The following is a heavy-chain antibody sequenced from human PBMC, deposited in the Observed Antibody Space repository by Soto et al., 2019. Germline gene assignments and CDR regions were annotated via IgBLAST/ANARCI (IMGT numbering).Heavy chain of an antibody. Sequence: SVKVSCKASGGTFSSYAISWVRQAPGQGLEWMGGIIPIFGTANYAQKFQGRVTITADESTSTAYMELSSLRSEDTAVYYCASLRSGYPSFWFDPWGQGTLVTVSS. CDR2: IIPIFGTA. D-gene: IGHD3-3*01. V-gene: IGHV1-69*13. J-gene: IGHJ5*02. CDR3: ASLRSGYPSFWFDP. CDR1: GGTFSSYA.